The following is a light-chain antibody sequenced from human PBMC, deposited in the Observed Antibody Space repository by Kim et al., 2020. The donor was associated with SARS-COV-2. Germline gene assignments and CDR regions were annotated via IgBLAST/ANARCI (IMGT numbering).Light chain of an antibody. CDR1: QTIGSW. J-gene: IGKJ1*01. Sequence: SPSRGDRVTITCRASQTIGSWLAWYKQKPGKAPELLIFQASNLETGVPSRFSGGGSGTEFTLTISSLQPDDFATYYCQNYDSDSTFGQGTKVDIK. CDR3: QNYDSDST. V-gene: IGKV1-5*03. CDR2: QAS.